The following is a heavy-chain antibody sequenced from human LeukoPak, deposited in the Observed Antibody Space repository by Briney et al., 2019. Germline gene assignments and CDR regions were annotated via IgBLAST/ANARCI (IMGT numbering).Heavy chain of an antibody. J-gene: IGHJ5*02. CDR3: AKPRDAYNGVS. V-gene: IGHV4-59*01. CDR1: GGSMRNYY. Sequence: PSETLSLTCTVSGGSMRNYYWTWIRQSPGRGLEWIGYVYYTGSTNYNPSLKRRVTIALDTSKNQFSLKLTAVTAADTALYYCAKPRDAYNGVSWGQGTLVTVSS. D-gene: IGHD5-24*01. CDR2: VYYTGST.